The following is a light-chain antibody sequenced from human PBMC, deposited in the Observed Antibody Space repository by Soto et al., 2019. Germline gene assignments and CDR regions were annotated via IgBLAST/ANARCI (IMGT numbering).Light chain of an antibody. CDR3: CSYPGSDVLG. CDR1: NSDIGNYNI. J-gene: IGLJ1*01. Sequence: QSALTQPASVSGSPGQSITISCTGTNSDIGNYNIVSWYQQHPDKAPKRFIYEVTKRPSGVSNRFSGSKSGNTASLTISGRQAEDECYYHCCSYPGSDVLGFGTGAKVTVL. V-gene: IGLV2-23*02. CDR2: EVT.